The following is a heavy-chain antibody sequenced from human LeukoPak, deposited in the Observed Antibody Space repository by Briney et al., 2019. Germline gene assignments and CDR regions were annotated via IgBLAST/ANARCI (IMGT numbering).Heavy chain of an antibody. CDR3: ARDIAAAYNWFDP. V-gene: IGHV1-2*02. Sequence: GLINPNSGGTNYAKKFQGRVTMTRDTSISTAYMELSRLRSDDTAVYYCARDIAAAYNWFDPWGQGTLVTVSS. D-gene: IGHD6-13*01. CDR2: INPNSGGT. J-gene: IGHJ5*02.